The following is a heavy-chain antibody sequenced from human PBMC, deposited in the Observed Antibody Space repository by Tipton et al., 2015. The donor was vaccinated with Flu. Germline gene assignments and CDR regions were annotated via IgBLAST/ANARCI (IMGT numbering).Heavy chain of an antibody. CDR1: GYTFINYG. CDR2: ISAYNGNT. J-gene: IGHJ4*02. V-gene: IGHV1-18*04. D-gene: IGHD4-23*01. Sequence: QLVQSGAEVKKPGASVKVSCKASGYTFINYGISWVRQAPGQGLEWMGWISAYNGNTYYPQKLQGRVTMTTDTSTSTAYMEVRSLRSDGTALYYCARSPPGGGNFFEIADYWGQGTLVTVSS. CDR3: ARSPPGGGNFFEIADY.